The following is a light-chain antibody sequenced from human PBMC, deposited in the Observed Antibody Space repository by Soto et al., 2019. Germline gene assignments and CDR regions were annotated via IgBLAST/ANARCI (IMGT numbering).Light chain of an antibody. CDR2: KAS. V-gene: IGKV1-5*03. J-gene: IGKJ2*01. CDR1: QSISSW. CDR3: QQYNSYPYT. Sequence: DIQMTQSPSTLSASVGDRVTITCRASQSISSWLAWYQQKPGKAPKLLIYKASSLESGVPSRFSDSGSGTEFTLTISSLQPDDFATYHCQQYNSYPYTFGQGTKLEIK.